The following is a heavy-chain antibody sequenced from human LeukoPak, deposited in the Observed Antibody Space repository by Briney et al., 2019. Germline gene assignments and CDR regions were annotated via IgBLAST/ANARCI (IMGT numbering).Heavy chain of an antibody. Sequence: PSETLSLTCAVSGYSISSGYYWGWIRQPPGKGLEWIGSIYHSGSTYYNPSLKSRVTISVDTSKNQFSLKLSAVTAADTAVDYCASLWGYYYYMDVWGKGTTVTVSS. CDR3: ASLWGYYYYMDV. V-gene: IGHV4-38-2*01. CDR1: GYSISSGYY. J-gene: IGHJ6*03. D-gene: IGHD3-16*01. CDR2: IYHSGST.